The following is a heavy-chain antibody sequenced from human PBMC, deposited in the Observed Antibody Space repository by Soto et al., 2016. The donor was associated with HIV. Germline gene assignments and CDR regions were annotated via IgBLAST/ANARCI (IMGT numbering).Heavy chain of an antibody. CDR3: AKDSAGIQHPRLGSYGMDV. CDR2: ISGSGGST. J-gene: IGHJ6*02. Sequence: EVQLLESGGGLVQPGGSLRLSCAASGFTFSSYAMSWVRQAPGKGLEWVSAISGSGGSTYYADSVKGRFTISRDNSKNTLYLQMNSLRAEDTAVYYCAKDSAGIQHPRLGSYGMDVWGQGTTVTVSS. D-gene: IGHD5-18*01. CDR1: GFTFSSYA. V-gene: IGHV3-23*01.